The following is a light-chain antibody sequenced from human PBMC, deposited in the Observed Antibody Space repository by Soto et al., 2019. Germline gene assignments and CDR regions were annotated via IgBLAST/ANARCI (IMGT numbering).Light chain of an antibody. V-gene: IGLV1-40*01. CDR3: QSYDSSLNGL. CDR1: SSDIGAGYD. J-gene: IGLJ2*01. CDR2: GNN. Sequence: QSVLTQPPSVSGAPGQRVTISCTGSSSDIGAGYDVHWYQQLPGTAPKLLIYGNNNRPSGVPDRFSGSKSGTSASLAITGLQAEDEADYYCQSYDSSLNGLFGGGTNHRP.